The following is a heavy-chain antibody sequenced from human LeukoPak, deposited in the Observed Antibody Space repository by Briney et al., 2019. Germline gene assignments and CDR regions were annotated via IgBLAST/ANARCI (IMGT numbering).Heavy chain of an antibody. J-gene: IGHJ4*02. CDR2: ISSNGGST. Sequence: GGSLRLSCAASGFTFSSYAMHWVRQAPGKGLEYVSAISSNGGSTYYANSVKGRFTISRDNSKNTLYLQMGSLRAEDMAVYYCARYRYYDSSGYYYIWGQGTLVTVSS. CDR3: ARYRYYDSSGYYYI. CDR1: GFTFSSYA. V-gene: IGHV3-64*01. D-gene: IGHD3-22*01.